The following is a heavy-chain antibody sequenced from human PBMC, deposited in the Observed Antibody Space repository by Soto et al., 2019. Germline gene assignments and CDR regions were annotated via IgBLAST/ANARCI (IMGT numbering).Heavy chain of an antibody. D-gene: IGHD3-22*01. CDR2: IDPSDSYT. CDR1: GYSFTSYW. J-gene: IGHJ4*02. CDR3: ARDDSSGYYYREGGTYFDY. V-gene: IGHV5-10-1*01. Sequence: RGESLKISCKGSGYSFTSYWISWVRQMPGKGLEWMGRIDPSDSYTNYSPSFQGHVTISADKSISTAYLQWSSLKASDTAMYYCARDDSSGYYYREGGTYFDYWGQGTLVTVSS.